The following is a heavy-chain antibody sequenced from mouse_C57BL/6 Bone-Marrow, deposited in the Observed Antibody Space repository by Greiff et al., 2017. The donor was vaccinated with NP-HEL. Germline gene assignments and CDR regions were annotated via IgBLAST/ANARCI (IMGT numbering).Heavy chain of an antibody. CDR3: ARHGNRYAMDY. V-gene: IGHV5-12*01. D-gene: IGHD2-1*01. CDR1: GFTFSDYY. Sequence: EVKLMESGGGLVQPGGSLKLSCAASGFTFSDYYMYWVRQTPEKRLEWVAYISNGGGSTYYPDTVKGRFTISRDNAKNTLYLQMSRLKSEDTAMYYCARHGNRYAMDYWGQGTTLTVSS. J-gene: IGHJ2*01. CDR2: ISNGGGST.